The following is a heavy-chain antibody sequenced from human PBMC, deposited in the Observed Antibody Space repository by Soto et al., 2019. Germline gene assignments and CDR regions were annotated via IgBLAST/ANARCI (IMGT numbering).Heavy chain of an antibody. J-gene: IGHJ6*02. CDR3: AGVVWFRGMDV. CDR1: GDSFSSSIAA. Sequence: HTLSLTFAISGDSFSSSIAAWNWIRQSPSRGLEWLGRTYYRSKWIHEYAVSLESRITISPDTSKNQFSLQLYSVTPEDTAVYYCAGVVWFRGMDVWGQGTPVTVSS. V-gene: IGHV6-1*01. D-gene: IGHD3-10*01. CDR2: TYYRSKWIH.